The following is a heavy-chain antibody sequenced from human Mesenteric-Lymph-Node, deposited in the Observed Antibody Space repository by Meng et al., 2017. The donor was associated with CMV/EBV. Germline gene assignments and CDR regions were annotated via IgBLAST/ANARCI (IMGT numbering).Heavy chain of an antibody. V-gene: IGHV4-34*01. J-gene: IGHJ2*01. CDR3: AREPLGYSGYDYRGWYFDL. CDR2: IHHIGLP. D-gene: IGHD5-12*01. CDR1: SFSGYY. Sequence: SFSGYYGRSVPQPPVSPLDYVRAIHHIGLPTSHPSLKSRVTLSVDTSKNQFSLKLSSVTAADTAVYYCAREPLGYSGYDYRGWYFDLWGRGTLVTVSS.